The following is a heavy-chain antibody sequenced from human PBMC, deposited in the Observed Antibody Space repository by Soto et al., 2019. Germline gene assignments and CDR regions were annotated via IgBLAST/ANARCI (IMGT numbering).Heavy chain of an antibody. J-gene: IGHJ6*03. D-gene: IGHD1-7*01. V-gene: IGHV3-23*01. Sequence: EVQLLESGGGLVQPGGSLRLSCAASGFTFSSYAMSWVRQAPGKGLEWVSAISGSGASTYYADSVKGRFTISRDNSKNTLYLQMNSLRAEDTAVYYCAKSGQLELLDYYYYYMDVWGKGTTVTVSS. CDR3: AKSGQLELLDYYYYYMDV. CDR1: GFTFSSYA. CDR2: ISGSGAST.